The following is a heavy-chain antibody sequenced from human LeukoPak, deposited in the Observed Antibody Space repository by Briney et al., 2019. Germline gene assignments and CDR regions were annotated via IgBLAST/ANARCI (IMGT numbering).Heavy chain of an antibody. D-gene: IGHD1-26*01. Sequence: GASVKLSCKASGYTFTGYYMHWVRQAPGQGLEWMGWINPNSGGTNYAQTFKGRVTMTRDTSISTAYMELSRLRSDDTAVYYCGKGGTGLYSVSYDYWAQGTLVTVSS. V-gene: IGHV1-2*02. J-gene: IGHJ4*02. CDR1: GYTFTGYY. CDR3: GKGGTGLYSVSYDY. CDR2: INPNSGGT.